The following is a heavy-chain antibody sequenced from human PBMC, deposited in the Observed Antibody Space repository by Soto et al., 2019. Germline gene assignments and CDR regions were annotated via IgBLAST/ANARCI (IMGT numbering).Heavy chain of an antibody. D-gene: IGHD3-22*01. CDR1: GFTFSSYS. J-gene: IGHJ4*02. CDR3: ARDPPLVYDSSGYYYDY. Sequence: GGSLRLSCAASGFTFSSYSMNWVRQAPGKGLEWVSSISSSSSYIYYADSVKGRFTISRDNAKNSLYLQMNSLRAEDTAVYYCARDPPLVYDSSGYYYDYWGQGTLVTVSS. V-gene: IGHV3-21*01. CDR2: ISSSSSYI.